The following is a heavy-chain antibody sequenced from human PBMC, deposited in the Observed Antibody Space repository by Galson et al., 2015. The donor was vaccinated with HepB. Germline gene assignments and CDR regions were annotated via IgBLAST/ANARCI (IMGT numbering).Heavy chain of an antibody. CDR1: GFTFSSYR. CDR2: ISDDGSTI. CDR3: ARAAFWSGYPPSSSYYYYYYMDA. V-gene: IGHV3-48*02. J-gene: IGHJ6*03. Sequence: SLRLSCAASGFTFSSYRMNWVRQAPGKGLEWLSYISDDGSTIYYADSVKGRFTISRDNAKKSLFLQMRSLRDEDTAVYYCARAAFWSGYPPSSSYYYYYYMDAWGEGSMVTVS. D-gene: IGHD3-3*01.